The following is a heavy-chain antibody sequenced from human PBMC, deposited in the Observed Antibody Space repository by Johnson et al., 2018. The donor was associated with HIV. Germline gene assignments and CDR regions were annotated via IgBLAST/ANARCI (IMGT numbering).Heavy chain of an antibody. CDR3: AKPVLRYFDGSHAFDI. CDR1: GFTFSSYG. Sequence: QVQLVESGGGVVQPGGSLRLSCAASGFTFSSYGMHWVRQAPGKGLEWVAFIRYDGSNKYYADSVKGRFTISRDNSKNTLYLQMNSLRAEDAAVYYCAKPVLRYFDGSHAFDIWCQGTMVTVSS. D-gene: IGHD3-9*01. V-gene: IGHV3-30*02. J-gene: IGHJ3*02. CDR2: IRYDGSNK.